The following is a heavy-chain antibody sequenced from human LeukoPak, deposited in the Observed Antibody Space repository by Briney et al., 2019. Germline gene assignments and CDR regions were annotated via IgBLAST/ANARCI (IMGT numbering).Heavy chain of an antibody. CDR1: GFDFPTYA. CDR2: ISYTGDQK. Sequence: GGSLRLSCAASGFDFPTYAMHWVRQAPGKGLEWVAVISYTGDQKDYADSVKGRFTVSRDNSINTLYLQMNSLRSDDAAVYYCVREVSAWPKNWFDPWGQGTLVTVSS. J-gene: IGHJ5*02. CDR3: VREVSAWPKNWFDP. V-gene: IGHV3-30-3*01. D-gene: IGHD3-3*01.